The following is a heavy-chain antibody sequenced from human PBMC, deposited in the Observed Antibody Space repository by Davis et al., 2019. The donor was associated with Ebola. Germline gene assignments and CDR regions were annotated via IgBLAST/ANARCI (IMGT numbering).Heavy chain of an antibody. D-gene: IGHD2-2*01. CDR2: IIPILGIA. J-gene: IGHJ4*02. CDR3: ARARSIVVVPAANDYTFDY. CDR1: GYTFTSYG. V-gene: IGHV1-69*04. Sequence: SVKVSCKASGYTFTSYGISWVRQAPGQGLEWMGRIIPILGIANYAQKFQGRVTITADKSTSTAYMELSSLRSEDTAVYYCARARSIVVVPAANDYTFDYWGQGTLVTVSS.